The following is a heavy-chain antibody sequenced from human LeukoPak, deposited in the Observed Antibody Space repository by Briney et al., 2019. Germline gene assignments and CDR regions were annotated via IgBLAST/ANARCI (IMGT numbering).Heavy chain of an antibody. D-gene: IGHD3-3*01. J-gene: IGHJ5*02. CDR3: ARLYDFWSGDHNWFDP. CDR2: IYYSGNT. Sequence: SETLSLTCTVSGGSISSGDYYWSWIRQPPGKGLEWIGSIYYSGNTYYNPSLKSRVTISVDTSKNQFSLKLSSVTAADTAVYYCARLYDFWSGDHNWFDPWGQGTLVTVSS. CDR1: GGSISSGDYY. V-gene: IGHV4-39*01.